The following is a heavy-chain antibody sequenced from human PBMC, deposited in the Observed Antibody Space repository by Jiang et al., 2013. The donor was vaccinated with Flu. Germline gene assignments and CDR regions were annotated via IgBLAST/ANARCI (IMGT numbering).Heavy chain of an antibody. CDR2: IRQDGSET. V-gene: IGHV3-7*03. Sequence: AASGFTFSTSWMTWVRQAPGQGLEWVANIRQDGSETYYVDSVKGRFTISRDNAKNSLFLQMNSLRAEDTAVYYCARDRGSHEVGWFDPWGQGTLVTVSS. D-gene: IGHD3-16*01. CDR3: ARDRGSHEVGWFDP. J-gene: IGHJ5*02. CDR1: GFTFSTSW.